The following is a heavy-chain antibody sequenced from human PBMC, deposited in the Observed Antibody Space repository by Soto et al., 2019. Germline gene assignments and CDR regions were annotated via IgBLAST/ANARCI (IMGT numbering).Heavy chain of an antibody. CDR2: IIHDGGT. D-gene: IGHD3-10*01. CDR3: ARGQLVWYGDLTPYHRDMDV. V-gene: IGHV4-34*02. CDR1: GGSFDDFY. J-gene: IGHJ6*02. Sequence: QVQLQQWGAGLLRPSETLSLTCAFYGGSFDDFYWSWVRQSPGKGREWVEGIIHDGGTNYSPALASRVSISVDTSKNQFSLHLRSVTAADTGLYYCARGQLVWYGDLTPYHRDMDVWGQGPTVTVSS.